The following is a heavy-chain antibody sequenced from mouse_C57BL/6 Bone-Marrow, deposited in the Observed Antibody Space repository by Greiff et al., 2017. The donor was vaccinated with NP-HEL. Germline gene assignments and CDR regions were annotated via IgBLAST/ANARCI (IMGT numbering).Heavy chain of an antibody. V-gene: IGHV1-42*01. CDR3: ARGGFAY. Sequence: EVQLQQSGPELVKPGASVKISCKASGYSFTGYYMNWVKQSPEKSLEWIGEINPSTGGTTYNQKFKAKATLTVDKSSSTAYMQLKSLTSEDSAVYDGARGGFAYWGQGTLVTVSA. J-gene: IGHJ3*01. CDR2: INPSTGGT. CDR1: GYSFTGYY.